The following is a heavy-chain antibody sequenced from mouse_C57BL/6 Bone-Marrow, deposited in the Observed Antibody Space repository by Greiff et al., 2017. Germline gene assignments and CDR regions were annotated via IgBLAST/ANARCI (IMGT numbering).Heavy chain of an antibody. D-gene: IGHD2-4*01. Sequence: QVQLQQPGAELVKPGASVKMSCKASGYTFTSYWITWVKQRPGQGLEWIGDIYPGSGSTTYNEKFKSKATLTVDTSSSTAYMQLSSLTSEDAAVYYCASGGYDYDRGFAYWGQGTLVTVSA. CDR3: ASGGYDYDRGFAY. J-gene: IGHJ3*01. CDR1: GYTFTSYW. V-gene: IGHV1-55*01. CDR2: IYPGSGST.